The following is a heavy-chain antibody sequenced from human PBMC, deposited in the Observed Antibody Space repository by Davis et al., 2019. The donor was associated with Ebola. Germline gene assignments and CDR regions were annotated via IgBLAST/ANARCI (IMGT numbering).Heavy chain of an antibody. CDR3: ARDSQPMYYYGSGNYYYGMDV. D-gene: IGHD3-10*01. CDR2: IYYSGST. V-gene: IGHV4-31*03. Sequence: MPSETLSLTCTVSGGSISSGGYYWSWIRQHPGKGLEWIGYIYYSGSTYYNPSLKSRVTISVDTSKNQFSLKLSSVTAADTAVYYCARDSQPMYYYGSGNYYYGMDVWGQGTTVTVSS. CDR1: GGSISSGGYY. J-gene: IGHJ6*02.